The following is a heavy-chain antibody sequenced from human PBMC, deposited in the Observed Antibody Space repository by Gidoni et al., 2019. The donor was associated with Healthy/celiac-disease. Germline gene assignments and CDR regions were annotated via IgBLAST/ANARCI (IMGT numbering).Heavy chain of an antibody. CDR1: GGSISSYY. V-gene: IGHV4-59*01. CDR3: ARAGIYYYGMDV. J-gene: IGHJ6*02. CDR2: IYYSGST. Sequence: QVQLQESGPGLVKPSETLSLTCTVSGGSISSYYWSWIRQPPGKGLEWIGYIYYSGSTNYNPSLKSRVTISVDTSKNQFSLKLSSVTAADTAVYYCARAGIYYYGMDVWGQGTTVTVS.